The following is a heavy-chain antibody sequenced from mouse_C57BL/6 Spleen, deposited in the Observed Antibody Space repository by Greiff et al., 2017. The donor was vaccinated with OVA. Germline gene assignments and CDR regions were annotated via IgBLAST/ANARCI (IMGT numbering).Heavy chain of an antibody. CDR1: GYAFSSSW. V-gene: IGHV1-82*01. D-gene: IGHD3-2*01. CDR3: APRGRQAMDY. Sequence: QVQLKQSGPELVKPGASVKISCKASGYAFSSSWMNWVKQRPGKGLEWIGRIYPGDGDTNYNGKFKGKATLTADKSSSTAYMQLSSLTSEDSAVYFCAPRGRQAMDYWGQGTSVTVSS. J-gene: IGHJ4*01. CDR2: IYPGDGDT.